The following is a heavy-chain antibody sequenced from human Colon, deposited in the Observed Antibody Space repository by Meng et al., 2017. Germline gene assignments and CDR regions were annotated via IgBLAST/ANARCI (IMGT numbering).Heavy chain of an antibody. Sequence: GESLKISCAASGFTFSTYSMNWVRQAPGKGLEWVSSISSDGSYIYYADSVKGRFTISRDNAKNSLYLQMNSLRAEDTAVYYYARGMGSGWTDYYYFDYWGQRTLVTVSS. V-gene: IGHV3-21*01. D-gene: IGHD6-19*01. J-gene: IGHJ4*02. CDR3: ARGMGSGWTDYYYFDY. CDR1: GFTFSTYS. CDR2: ISSDGSYI.